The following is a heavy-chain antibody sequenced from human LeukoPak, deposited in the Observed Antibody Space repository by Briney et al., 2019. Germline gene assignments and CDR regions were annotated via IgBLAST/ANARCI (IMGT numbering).Heavy chain of an antibody. CDR3: AKDTCSSTSCYFIYYYYMDV. V-gene: IGHV3-23*01. CDR2: ISGSGGST. J-gene: IGHJ6*03. Sequence: GGSLRLSCAASGFTFSSYAMSWVRQAPGKGLEWVSAISGSGGSTYYADSVKGRFTISRDNSKNTPYLQMNSLRAEDTAVYYCAKDTCSSTSCYFIYYYYMDVWGKGTTVTVSS. CDR1: GFTFSSYA. D-gene: IGHD2-2*01.